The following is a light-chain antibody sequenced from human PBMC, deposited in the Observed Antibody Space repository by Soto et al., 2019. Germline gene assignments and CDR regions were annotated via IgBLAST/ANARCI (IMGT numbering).Light chain of an antibody. V-gene: IGLV3-21*04. CDR3: QVWDSSSDLV. CDR2: YDS. J-gene: IGLJ2*01. CDR1: NIGSKS. Sequence: SYELTQPPSVSVAPGKTARITCGGNNIGSKSVHWYQQKPGQAPVLVIYYDSDRPSGIPERFPGSNSGNTATLTISRVEAGDEADYYCQVWDSSSDLVFGGGTKLTVL.